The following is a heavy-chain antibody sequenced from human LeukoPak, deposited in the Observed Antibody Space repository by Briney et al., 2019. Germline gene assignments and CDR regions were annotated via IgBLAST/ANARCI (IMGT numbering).Heavy chain of an antibody. Sequence: SVKVSCKASGGTFSSYAISWVRQAPGQGLEWMGRIIPILGIANYTQKFQGRVTITADKSTSTSYMELSSLRSEDAAVYYCARVRYFDWLPLPFDYWGQGTLVTVSS. J-gene: IGHJ4*02. CDR3: ARVRYFDWLPLPFDY. CDR2: IIPILGIA. CDR1: GGTFSSYA. D-gene: IGHD3-9*01. V-gene: IGHV1-69*04.